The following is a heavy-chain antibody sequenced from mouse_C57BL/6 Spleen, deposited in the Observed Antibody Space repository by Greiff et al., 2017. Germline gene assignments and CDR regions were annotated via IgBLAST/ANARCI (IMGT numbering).Heavy chain of an antibody. D-gene: IGHD1-1*01. Sequence: DVMLVESGGGLVKPGGSLKLSCAASGFTFSSYAMSWVRQTPEKRLEWVATISDGGSYTYYPDNVKGRFTISRDNAKNNLYLQMSHLKSEDTAMYYCARGGYYYGSSHYFDYWGQGTTLTVSS. CDR1: GFTFSSYA. CDR2: ISDGGSYT. V-gene: IGHV5-4*03. CDR3: ARGGYYYGSSHYFDY. J-gene: IGHJ2*01.